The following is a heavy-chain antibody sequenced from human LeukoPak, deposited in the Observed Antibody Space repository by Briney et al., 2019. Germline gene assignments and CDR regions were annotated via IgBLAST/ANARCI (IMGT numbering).Heavy chain of an antibody. J-gene: IGHJ4*02. D-gene: IGHD2-2*01. CDR3: ARDSTPRYCSITRCYGVSDF. Sequence: GGSLTLSCAASGFPFSTYWMNWVRQAPGTGLEWVAIIKQDGSEQYYVDSVKGRFTISRDNAKNSLYLQMNSLRAEDTAVYYCARDSTPRYCSITRCYGVSDFWGQGALVTVSS. CDR2: IKQDGSEQ. V-gene: IGHV3-7*01. CDR1: GFPFSTYW.